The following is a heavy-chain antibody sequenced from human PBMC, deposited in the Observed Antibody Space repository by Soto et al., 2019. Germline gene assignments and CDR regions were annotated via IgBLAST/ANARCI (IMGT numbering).Heavy chain of an antibody. Sequence: SETLSLTCTVSGGSISSYYWSWIRQHPGRGLEWIGYIYYSGSTNYNPSLKSRVTMSVDSSKNQFSLNLTSVTAADTAVYFCATNRGFDFYYFDSWGQGTPVTVSS. CDR2: IYYSGST. CDR1: GGSISSYY. J-gene: IGHJ4*02. CDR3: ATNRGFDFYYFDS. V-gene: IGHV4-59*12. D-gene: IGHD5-12*01.